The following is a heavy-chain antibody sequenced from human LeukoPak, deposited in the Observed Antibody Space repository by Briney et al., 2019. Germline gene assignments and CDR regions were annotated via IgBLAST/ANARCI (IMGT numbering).Heavy chain of an antibody. CDR2: ISYDGSNK. V-gene: IGHV3-30*18. D-gene: IGHD3-22*01. CDR3: AKDRWSSGLFDY. Sequence: GRSLRLSCAASGFTFSSYGMHWVRQAPGKGLEWVAVISYDGSNKYYADSVKGRFTISRDNSKTTLYLQMNSLRAEDTAVYYCAKDRWSSGLFDYWGQGTLVTGSS. J-gene: IGHJ4*02. CDR1: GFTFSSYG.